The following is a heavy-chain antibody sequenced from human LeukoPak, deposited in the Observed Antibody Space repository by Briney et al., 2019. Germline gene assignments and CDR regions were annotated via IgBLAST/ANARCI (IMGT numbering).Heavy chain of an antibody. CDR1: GFTFSSYA. V-gene: IGHV3-23*01. CDR2: ISGSGGST. D-gene: IGHD3-22*01. CDR3: AKDVLNYYDSSGYGYFQH. J-gene: IGHJ1*01. Sequence: PGGSLRLSCAASGFTFSSYAMSWVRQAPGKGLEWVSAISGSGGSTYYADSVKGRFTISRDNSKNTLYLQMNSLRAEDTAAYYCAKDVLNYYDSSGYGYFQHWGQGTLVTVSS.